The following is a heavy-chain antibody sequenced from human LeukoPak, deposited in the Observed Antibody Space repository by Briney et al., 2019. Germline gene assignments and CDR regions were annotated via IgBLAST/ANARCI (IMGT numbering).Heavy chain of an antibody. V-gene: IGHV1-24*01. D-gene: IGHD2-8*01. CDR2: FDPEDGET. CDR3: ARDTNRAQGRAAFDY. J-gene: IGHJ4*02. Sequence: GASVKVSYKVSGYTLTELSMHWVRQAPGKGLEWMGGFDPEDGETIYAQKFQGRVTMTEDTSTDTAYMELSSLRSEDTAVYYCARDTNRAQGRAAFDYWGQGTLVTVSS. CDR1: GYTLTELS.